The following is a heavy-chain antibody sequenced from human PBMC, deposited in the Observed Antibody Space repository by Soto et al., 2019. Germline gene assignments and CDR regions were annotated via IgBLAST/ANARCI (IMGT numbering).Heavy chain of an antibody. CDR2: ISSSGSTI. CDR1: GFTFIDYY. CDR3: ARVLIYYYYGMDV. J-gene: IGHJ6*02. Sequence: WGSLRLSCAASGFTFIDYYIIFIRHSPVKWLEWVSYISSSGSTIYYADSVKGRFTISRDNAKNSLYLQMNSLRAEDTAVYYCARVLIYYYYGMDVWGQGTTVTVSS. V-gene: IGHV3-11*01.